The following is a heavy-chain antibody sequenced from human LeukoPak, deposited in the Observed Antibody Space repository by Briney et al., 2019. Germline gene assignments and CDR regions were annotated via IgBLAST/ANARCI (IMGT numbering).Heavy chain of an antibody. J-gene: IGHJ6*02. V-gene: IGHV3-21*01. CDR3: VRGSRKLGGMDV. Sequence: GGSLRLSCVVSGFTFSNHSMNWVRQAPGRGLEWVSSISSRGSYRFYADSVKGRFTISRDNASKSLSLQMTSLRGEDTAVYYCVRGSRKLGGMDVWGQGTTATVSS. CDR1: GFTFSNHS. D-gene: IGHD1-7*01. CDR2: ISSRGSYR.